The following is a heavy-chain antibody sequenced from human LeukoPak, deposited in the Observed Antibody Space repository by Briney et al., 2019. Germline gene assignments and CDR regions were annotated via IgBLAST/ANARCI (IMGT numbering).Heavy chain of an antibody. Sequence: GGSRRLSCAASEFSFRGSDMHGVRQGSGKGLEWVALIETKANNYATTYAASVEGTFTISRDDSTNTAYLQMSSLKTEDTGVYYCTRLGSDDSEGDYWGQGTLVTVSS. CDR1: EFSFRGSD. V-gene: IGHV3-73*01. J-gene: IGHJ4*02. CDR2: IETKANNYAT. CDR3: TRLGSDDSEGDY. D-gene: IGHD1-26*01.